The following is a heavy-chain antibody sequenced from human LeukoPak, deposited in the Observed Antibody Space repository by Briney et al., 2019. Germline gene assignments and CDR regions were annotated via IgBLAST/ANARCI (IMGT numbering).Heavy chain of an antibody. D-gene: IGHD4-17*01. CDR3: ARDGLTTVTTGYYYYYGMDV. V-gene: IGHV3-11*01. CDR1: GFTFGDYA. CDR2: ISSSGSTI. Sequence: GGSLRLSCTASGFTFGDYAMSWFRQAPGKGLEWVSYISSSGSTIYYADSVKGRFTISRDNAKNSLYLQMNSLRAEDTAVYYCARDGLTTVTTGYYYYYGMDVWGQGTTVTVSS. J-gene: IGHJ6*02.